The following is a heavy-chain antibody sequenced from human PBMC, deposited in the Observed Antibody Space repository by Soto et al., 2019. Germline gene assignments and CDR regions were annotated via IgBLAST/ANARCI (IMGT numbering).Heavy chain of an antibody. J-gene: IGHJ6*02. Sequence: ASVKVSCKASGYTFTGYYMHWVRQAPGQGLEWMGWINPNSGGTNYAQRFQGWVTMTRDTSISTAYMELSRLRSDDTAVYYCARVRYYYYGMDVWGQGTTVTVSS. CDR2: INPNSGGT. D-gene: IGHD1-1*01. V-gene: IGHV1-2*04. CDR1: GYTFTGYY. CDR3: ARVRYYYYGMDV.